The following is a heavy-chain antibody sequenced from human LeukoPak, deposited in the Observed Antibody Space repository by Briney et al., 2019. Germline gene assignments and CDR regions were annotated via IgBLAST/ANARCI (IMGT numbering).Heavy chain of an antibody. CDR3: ARRTVATTGVDY. D-gene: IGHD5-12*01. CDR1: GASISSRSYY. Sequence: SETLSLTCTVSGASISSRSYYWDWIRQPPGKGLDWIGSIYFSGSTYYNPSLNSRVAISVDTSKNQFSLKLISVTAADTAVYYCARRTVATTGVDYWGQGSLVTVSS. CDR2: IYFSGST. J-gene: IGHJ4*02. V-gene: IGHV4-39*01.